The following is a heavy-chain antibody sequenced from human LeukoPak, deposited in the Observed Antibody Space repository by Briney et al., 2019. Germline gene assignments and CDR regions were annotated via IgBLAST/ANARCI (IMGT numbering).Heavy chain of an antibody. Sequence: ASVKVSCKASGYTFTSYDINWVRQATGQGLEWMGWMNPNSGNTGYAQKFQGRVTMTRDTSTSTVYMELSSLRSEDTAVYYCARARGTFQSSGFDPWGQGTLVTVSS. D-gene: IGHD3-10*01. CDR1: GYTFTSYD. J-gene: IGHJ5*02. V-gene: IGHV1-8*01. CDR3: ARARGTFQSSGFDP. CDR2: MNPNSGNT.